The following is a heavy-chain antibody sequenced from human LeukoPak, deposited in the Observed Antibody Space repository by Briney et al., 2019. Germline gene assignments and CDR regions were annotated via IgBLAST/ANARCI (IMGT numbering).Heavy chain of an antibody. CDR1: GYTFTRFG. J-gene: IGHJ5*02. V-gene: IGHV1-18*01. Sequence: ASVKVSCKASGYTFTRFGISWVRQAPGQGLEWMGWISGYNDNPHYAQSFQGRVMMTTDTSSSTAYMELRSLGSDDTAVYYCARVGRDCRDTRCTWSDWLDPWGQGTLVTVSS. CDR2: ISGYNDNP. D-gene: IGHD2-2*01. CDR3: ARVGRDCRDTRCTWSDWLDP.